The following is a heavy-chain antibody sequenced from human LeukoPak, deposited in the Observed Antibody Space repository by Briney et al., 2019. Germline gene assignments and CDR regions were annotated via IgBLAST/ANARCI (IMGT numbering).Heavy chain of an antibody. J-gene: IGHJ3*02. Sequence: SETLFLTCTVSGGSISSYYWNWIRQPPGKGLEWIGYIYYSGSTNYNPSLKSRVTISVDTSKNQFSLKLSSVTAADTAVYYCARASDSSGYFQAFDIWGQGTMVTVSS. V-gene: IGHV4-59*01. CDR2: IYYSGST. CDR3: ARASDSSGYFQAFDI. CDR1: GGSISSYY. D-gene: IGHD3-22*01.